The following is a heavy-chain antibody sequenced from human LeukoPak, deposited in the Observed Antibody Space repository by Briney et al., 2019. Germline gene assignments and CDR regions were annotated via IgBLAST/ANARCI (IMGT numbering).Heavy chain of an antibody. D-gene: IGHD6-19*01. V-gene: IGHV3-20*04. J-gene: IGHJ4*02. CDR3: ARDDYKGSGYDY. Sequence: PGGSLRLSCVVSGVKFDEHGMTWVRQAPGKGLEWVSLITWDGDNTYYADSVKGRFTISRDNAKNSLYLQMNSLRAEDTAVYYCARDDYKGSGYDYWGQGTLVTVSS. CDR1: GVKFDEHG. CDR2: ITWDGDNT.